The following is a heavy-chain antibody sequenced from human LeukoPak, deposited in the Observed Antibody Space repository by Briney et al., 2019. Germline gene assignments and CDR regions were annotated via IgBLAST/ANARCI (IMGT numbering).Heavy chain of an antibody. CDR2: IWNDGSNN. CDR1: GFTFSHYG. V-gene: IGHV3-33*01. Sequence: GGSLRLSCAASGFTFSHYGMHWVRQAPGKGLEWVAIIWNDGSNNKYADSVKGRFTISRDNSKNTLYLQMNSLRAEDTAVYYCARVPSTQWLVYYFDYWGQGALVTVSS. D-gene: IGHD6-19*01. J-gene: IGHJ4*02. CDR3: ARVPSTQWLVYYFDY.